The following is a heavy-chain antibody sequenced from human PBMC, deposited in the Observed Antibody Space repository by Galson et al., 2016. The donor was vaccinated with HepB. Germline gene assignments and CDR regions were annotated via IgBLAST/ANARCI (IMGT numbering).Heavy chain of an antibody. V-gene: IGHV2-5*02. Sequence: PALVKPTQTLTLTCTFSGFSLSTNGVGVGWIRQPPGKALEWLALIYWDGDERYSPSLKTRLTITKDTYKNHVVLTMANVDPDDTATYYCAQRKLITTFGFVTDTALYFDFWGQGILVTVSS. D-gene: IGHD3-3*01. CDR3: AQRKLITTFGFVTDTALYFDF. CDR2: IYWDGDE. CDR1: GFSLSTNGVG. J-gene: IGHJ4*02.